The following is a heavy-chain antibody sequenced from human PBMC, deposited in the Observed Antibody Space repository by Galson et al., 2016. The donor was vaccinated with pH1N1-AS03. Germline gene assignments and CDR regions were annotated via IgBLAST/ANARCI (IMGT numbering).Heavy chain of an antibody. V-gene: IGHV3-30*18. CDR2: ISHNGDTK. CDR1: GCTFSRYG. D-gene: IGHD4-17*01. CDR3: AKDRGARDAYDI. J-gene: IGHJ3*02. Sequence: SLRLSCAASGCTFSRYGMHWVRQAPGQGLEWVALISHNGDTKFYEDSVKGRFTISRDNSKNTLYLQLDSLRPDDTAVYSCAKDRGARDAYDIWGQGTMVTVSS.